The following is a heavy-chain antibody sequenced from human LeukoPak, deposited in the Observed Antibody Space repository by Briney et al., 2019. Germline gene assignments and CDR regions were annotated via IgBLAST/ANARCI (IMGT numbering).Heavy chain of an antibody. CDR1: GGSFSGYY. J-gene: IGHJ4*02. Sequence: SETLSLTCAVYGGSFSGYYWSWLRQPPGKGLEWIGEINHSGSTNYNPSLKSRVTISVDTSKSQFSLKLSSVTAADTAVYYCARDPGYSYGYYFDYWGQGTLVTVSS. V-gene: IGHV4-34*01. CDR3: ARDPGYSYGYYFDY. D-gene: IGHD5-18*01. CDR2: INHSGST.